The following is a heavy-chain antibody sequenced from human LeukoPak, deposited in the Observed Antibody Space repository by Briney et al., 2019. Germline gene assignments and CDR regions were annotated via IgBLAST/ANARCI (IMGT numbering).Heavy chain of an antibody. CDR3: ARTISSGWFRRVDY. CDR1: GYTFTGYY. Sequence: ASVKVSCKASGYTFTGYYMHWVRQAPGQGLEWMGWINPNSGGTNYAQKFQGRVTMTRDTSISTAYMELSRLRSDDTAVYYCARTISSGWFRRVDYWGQGTLVTVSS. CDR2: INPNSGGT. J-gene: IGHJ4*02. V-gene: IGHV1-2*02. D-gene: IGHD6-19*01.